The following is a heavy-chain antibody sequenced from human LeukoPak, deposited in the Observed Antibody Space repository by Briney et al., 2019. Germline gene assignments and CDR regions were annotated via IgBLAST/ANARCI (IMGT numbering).Heavy chain of an antibody. CDR2: IKEDGSEK. J-gene: IGHJ4*02. V-gene: IGHV3-7*01. CDR3: ASGSDQLPLVY. D-gene: IGHD2-2*01. Sequence: GGSLRLSCAASGFTFSVYWMTWVRQAPGKGLEWVANIKEDGSEKYYMDSVKGRFTISRDNVKNSLYLQMNSLRAEDTAVYYCASGSDQLPLVYWGQGTLVTVSS. CDR1: GFTFSVYW.